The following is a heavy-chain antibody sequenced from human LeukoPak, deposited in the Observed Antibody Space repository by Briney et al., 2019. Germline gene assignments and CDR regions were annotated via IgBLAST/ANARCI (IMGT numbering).Heavy chain of an antibody. V-gene: IGHV3-30*18. J-gene: IGHJ4*02. Sequence: PGGSLRLSCTASGFTFSNYAMHWVRQAPGKGLEWVAVISFDGQNKYFGDSVKGRFSISRDNSKNTLYLQMNSMRGEDTAVYFCAKVWRDDRISGSYRGLDYWGQGTAVTVSP. D-gene: IGHD3-16*02. CDR3: AKVWRDDRISGSYRGLDY. CDR2: ISFDGQNK. CDR1: GFTFSNYA.